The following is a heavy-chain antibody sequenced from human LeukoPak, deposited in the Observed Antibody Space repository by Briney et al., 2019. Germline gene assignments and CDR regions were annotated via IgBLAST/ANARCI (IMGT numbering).Heavy chain of an antibody. CDR1: GGSISSSSYY. V-gene: IGHV4-30-4*07. CDR3: AREGGYSSSHFDY. D-gene: IGHD6-6*01. CDR2: THYSGST. J-gene: IGHJ4*02. Sequence: PSETLSLTCTVSGGSISSSSYYWNWIRQPPGKPLEWIGYTHYSGSTYYNPSLKSRVTISVDTSKNQFSLKLSSVTAADTAVYYCAREGGYSSSHFDYWGQGTLVTVSS.